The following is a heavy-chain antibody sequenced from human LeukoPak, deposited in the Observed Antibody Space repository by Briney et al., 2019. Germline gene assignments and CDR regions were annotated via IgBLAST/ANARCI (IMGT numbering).Heavy chain of an antibody. CDR3: ARLYCGGDCYSGNGMDV. J-gene: IGHJ6*02. V-gene: IGHV1-69*04. Sequence: ASVKVSCKASGGTFSSYAISWVRQAPGQGLEWMGRIIPILGIANYAQKFQGRVTMTTDTSTSTAYMELRSLRSDDTAVYYCARLYCGGDCYSGNGMDVWGQGTTVTVSS. D-gene: IGHD2-21*02. CDR2: IIPILGIA. CDR1: GGTFSSYA.